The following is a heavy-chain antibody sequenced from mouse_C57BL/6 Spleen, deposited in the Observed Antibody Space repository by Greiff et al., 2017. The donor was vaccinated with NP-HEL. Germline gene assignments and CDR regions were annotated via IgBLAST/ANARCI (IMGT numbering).Heavy chain of an antibody. CDR2: ICSGGDYI. D-gene: IGHD2-4*01. Sequence: EVKVVESGEGLVKPGGSLKLSCAASGFTFSSSAMSWVRQTPEKRLEWVAYICSGGDYIYYADTVKGRFTISRDNARNTLYLQMSSLKSEDTAMYYCTRYHYDYDRGAMDYWGQGTSVTVSS. V-gene: IGHV5-9-1*02. CDR3: TRYHYDYDRGAMDY. J-gene: IGHJ4*01. CDR1: GFTFSSSA.